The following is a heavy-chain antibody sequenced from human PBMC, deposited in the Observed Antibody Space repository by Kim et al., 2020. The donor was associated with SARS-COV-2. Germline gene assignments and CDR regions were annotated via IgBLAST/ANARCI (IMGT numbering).Heavy chain of an antibody. Sequence: GGSLRLSCAATGFTFSTHDMHWVRQAPGKGLECVSSITRSTGSIFYADSVKGRFTISRDNAKNSLYLQMDSLRDEDTAVYYCARVLTYCDGDCLWGQGTLVTVSS. V-gene: IGHV3-48*02. CDR2: ITRSTGSI. CDR1: GFTFSTHD. CDR3: ARVLTYCDGDCL. J-gene: IGHJ4*02. D-gene: IGHD2-21*02.